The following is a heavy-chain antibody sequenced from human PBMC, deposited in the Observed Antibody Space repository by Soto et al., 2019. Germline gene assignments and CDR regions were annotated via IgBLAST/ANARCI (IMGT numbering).Heavy chain of an antibody. CDR2: INPSNGNT. CDR3: ARSLNPQIRVGATFYGMDV. D-gene: IGHD1-26*01. V-gene: IGHV1-46*01. CDR1: GYTFTSYY. Sequence: ASVKVSCKASGYTFTSYYMHWVRQAPGQGLEWMGRINPSNGNTKYAQKFQGRVTITRDTSTSTAYMELSSLRSEDTAVYYCARSLNPQIRVGATFYGMDVWGQGTTVTVSS. J-gene: IGHJ6*02.